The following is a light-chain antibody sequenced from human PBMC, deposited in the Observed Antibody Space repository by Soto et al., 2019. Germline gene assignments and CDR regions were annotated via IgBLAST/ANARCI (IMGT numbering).Light chain of an antibody. CDR2: DVT. CDR3: NSYISSSTYV. J-gene: IGLJ1*01. CDR1: SSDVGGFNY. Sequence: QSVLTQPASVSGSPGQSITISCTGTSSDVGGFNYVSWYQQHPGKAPKLMIYDVTNRPSGVSYRFSGSKSGTTASLTISGLQAEDEAEYYCNSYISSSTYVFRTGTKVTVL. V-gene: IGLV2-14*03.